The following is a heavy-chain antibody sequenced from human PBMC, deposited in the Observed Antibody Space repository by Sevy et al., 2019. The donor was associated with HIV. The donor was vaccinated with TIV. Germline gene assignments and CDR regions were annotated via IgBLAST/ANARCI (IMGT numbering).Heavy chain of an antibody. CDR2: ISYDRSDK. J-gene: IGHJ4*02. CDR1: GFTFGSYG. V-gene: IGHV3-30*02. Sequence: GGSLRLSCAASGFTFGSYGMHWVRQAPGKGLEWVAYISYDRSDKNYGDSVKDRFTISRDNSKNTVYLQMNSLRAEDTAMYYCARVFSSYYFDYWRQGTLVTVSS. CDR3: ARVFSSYYFDY.